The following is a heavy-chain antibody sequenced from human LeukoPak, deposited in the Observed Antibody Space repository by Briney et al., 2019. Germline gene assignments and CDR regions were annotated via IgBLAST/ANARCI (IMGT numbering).Heavy chain of an antibody. V-gene: IGHV4-39*01. CDR1: GFTFSSYA. J-gene: IGHJ6*02. CDR3: ARQAAAGPPYGMDV. D-gene: IGHD6-13*01. Sequence: GSLRLSCAASGFTFSSYAMSWVRQAPGKGLEWIGSIYYSGSTYYNPSLKSRVTISVDTSKNQFSLKLSSVTAADTAVYYCARQAAAGPPYGMDVWGQGTTVTVSS. CDR2: IYYSGST.